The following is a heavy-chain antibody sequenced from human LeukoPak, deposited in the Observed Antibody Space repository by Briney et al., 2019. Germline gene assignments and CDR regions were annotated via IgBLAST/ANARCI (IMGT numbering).Heavy chain of an antibody. Sequence: SSETLSLTCTVSGGSISNNNYYWSWIRQHPGKGLEWIGYIYYSGSTYYSPSLKGRVTISVDTSKNQFSLKLSSVTAADTAVYYCARNKYDILTGRLDAFDIWGQGTMVTVSS. CDR2: IYYSGST. D-gene: IGHD3-9*01. CDR1: GGSISNNNYY. V-gene: IGHV4-31*03. CDR3: ARNKYDILTGRLDAFDI. J-gene: IGHJ3*02.